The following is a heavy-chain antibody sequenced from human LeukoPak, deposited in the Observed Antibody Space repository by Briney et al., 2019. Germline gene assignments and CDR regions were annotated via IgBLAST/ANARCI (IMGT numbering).Heavy chain of an antibody. Sequence: GASLKISCKGSGYSFTSYWISWLRQIAGKGLEWMGRIDPSDSYTNYTPYVQGHFTMSADKTISTAYLQWSSLKASDTAMYYCARHMSSGWDALGPETDYWGQGTLVTVSS. V-gene: IGHV5-10-1*01. J-gene: IGHJ4*02. CDR1: GYSFTSYW. CDR3: ARHMSSGWDALGPETDY. D-gene: IGHD6-19*01. CDR2: IDPSDSYT.